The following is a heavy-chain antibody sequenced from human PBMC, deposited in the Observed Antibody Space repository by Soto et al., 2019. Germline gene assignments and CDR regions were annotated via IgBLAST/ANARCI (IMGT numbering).Heavy chain of an antibody. CDR3: VRIRRGYGYTCGY. CDR2: INTDGSTT. J-gene: IGHJ4*02. V-gene: IGHV3-74*01. Sequence: EVQLVESGGVSVQPGGSLRLSCTASGFTLSNYWMHCVRQAPGKGLVWVSRINTDGSTTTYADSVKGRFTISRDNDKYTLYLQMNSLRDEDKAVEYCVRIRRGYGYTCGYWGQGTLVSVS. CDR1: GFTLSNYW. D-gene: IGHD5-12*01.